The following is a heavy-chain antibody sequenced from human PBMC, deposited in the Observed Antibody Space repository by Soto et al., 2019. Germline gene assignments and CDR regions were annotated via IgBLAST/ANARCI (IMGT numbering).Heavy chain of an antibody. J-gene: IGHJ4*02. CDR3: ARTKYYYDSTAYIFDY. D-gene: IGHD3-22*01. Sequence: PSETLSLTCTVSGGSISSADYYWTWFRQPPGKGLEWIGYIYHSGGPYYNPSLNSRATMSVDTSRNQFSLKLSSVSAADTAVYYCARTKYYYDSTAYIFDYWGQGALVTVSS. V-gene: IGHV4-30-4*01. CDR1: GGSISSADYY. CDR2: IYHSGGP.